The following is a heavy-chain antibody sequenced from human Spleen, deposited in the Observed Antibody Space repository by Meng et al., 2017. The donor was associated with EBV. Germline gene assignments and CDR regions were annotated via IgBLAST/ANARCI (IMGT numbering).Heavy chain of an antibody. J-gene: IGHJ4*02. Sequence: QLQLQQWGAGLLKPSETLSLTCGVHGGSFSGYYWSWIRQPPGKGMEWIGEISHIGSTKFNPSLKSRVTISADTSKNQVSLNLRSVTAADTAVYYCAREGYGDRWFDYWGQGTLVTVSS. V-gene: IGHV4-34*01. D-gene: IGHD4-17*01. CDR1: GGSFSGYY. CDR3: AREGYGDRWFDY. CDR2: ISHIGST.